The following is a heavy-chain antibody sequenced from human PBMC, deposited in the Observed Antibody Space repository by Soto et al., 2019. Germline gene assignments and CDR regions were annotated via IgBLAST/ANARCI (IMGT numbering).Heavy chain of an antibody. CDR3: ARGNHRWLQLWYFDL. J-gene: IGHJ2*01. V-gene: IGHV1-69*12. D-gene: IGHD5-12*01. Sequence: QVQLVQSGAEVKKPGSSVTVSCKASGGTFSSYTISWVRQAPGQGLEWMGGIIPIFGTANYAQKFQGRVTIXXAXSXXTAYMELSSLSSEDTAVYYCARGNHRWLQLWYFDLWGRGTLVTVSS. CDR2: IIPIFGTA. CDR1: GGTFSSYT.